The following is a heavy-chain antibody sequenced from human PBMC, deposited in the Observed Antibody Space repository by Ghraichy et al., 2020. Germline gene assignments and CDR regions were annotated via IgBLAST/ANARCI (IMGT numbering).Heavy chain of an antibody. CDR3: AAEYYYGSGGLPNYYYGMDV. J-gene: IGHJ6*02. D-gene: IGHD3-10*01. V-gene: IGHV3-66*01. CDR1: GFTVSSNY. Sequence: LSLTCAASGFTVSSNYMSWVRQAPGKGLEWVSVIYSGGSAYYADSVKGRFTISRDNSKNTLYLQMNSLRAEDTAVYYCAAEYYYGSGGLPNYYYGMDVWGQGTTVTVSS. CDR2: IYSGGSA.